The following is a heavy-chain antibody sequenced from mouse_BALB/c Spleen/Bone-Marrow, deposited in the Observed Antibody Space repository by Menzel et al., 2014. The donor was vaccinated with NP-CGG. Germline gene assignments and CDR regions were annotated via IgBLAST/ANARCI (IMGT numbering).Heavy chain of an antibody. V-gene: IGHV5-9-4*01. CDR2: ISSGGSYT. CDR3: ARDHYGYYTMDY. Sequence: DVKLVESGGGLVKPGGSLKLSCAASGFTFSSYAMSWVRQSPEKRLEWVAEISSGGSYTYYPDTVTGRFTISGDNAKNTLYLEMSSLRSEDTAMYYCARDHYGYYTMDYWGQGTSVTVSS. D-gene: IGHD1-2*01. J-gene: IGHJ4*01. CDR1: GFTFSSYA.